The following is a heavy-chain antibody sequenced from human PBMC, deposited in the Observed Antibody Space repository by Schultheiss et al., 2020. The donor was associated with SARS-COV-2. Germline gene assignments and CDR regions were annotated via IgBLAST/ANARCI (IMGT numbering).Heavy chain of an antibody. D-gene: IGHD6-13*01. CDR1: GGSFSGSY. J-gene: IGHJ6*02. CDR2: INHSGST. CDR3: ARGRKKLVGYYYYGMDV. V-gene: IGHV4-34*01. Sequence: SETLSLTCGVYGGSFSGSYWSWIRQPPGKGLEWIGEINHSGSTNYNPSLKSRVTISVDTSKNQFSLKLSSVTAADTAVYYCARGRKKLVGYYYYGMDVWGQGTTVTVSS.